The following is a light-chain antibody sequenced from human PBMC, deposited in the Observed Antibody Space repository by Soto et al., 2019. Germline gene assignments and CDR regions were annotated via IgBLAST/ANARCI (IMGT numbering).Light chain of an antibody. J-gene: IGKJ1*01. CDR1: QSISSW. Sequence: DLQMTQSPSTLSASVGDRVTITCRASQSISSWLAWYQQKPGKAPKLLIYDASSLESGVPSRFSGSGSGTEFTPTISSLQPDDFATYYCQQYNSYPACGQGTKVDIK. CDR3: QQYNSYPA. CDR2: DAS. V-gene: IGKV1-5*01.